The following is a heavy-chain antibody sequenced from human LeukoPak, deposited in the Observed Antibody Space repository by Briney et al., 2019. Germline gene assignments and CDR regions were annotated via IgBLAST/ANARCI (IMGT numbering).Heavy chain of an antibody. CDR3: ARGFYYLDY. CDR1: GGSFSGYY. CDR2: INHSGST. Sequence: SETLSLTCAVHGGSFSGYYWSWIRQPPGKGLEWIGEINHSGSTNYNPSLKSRVTIPVDTSKNQFSLKLSSVTAADTAVYYCARGFYYLDYWGQGTLVTVSS. J-gene: IGHJ4*02. V-gene: IGHV4-34*01.